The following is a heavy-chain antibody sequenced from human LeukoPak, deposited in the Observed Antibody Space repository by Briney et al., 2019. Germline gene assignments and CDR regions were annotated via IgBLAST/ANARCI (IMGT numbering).Heavy chain of an antibody. CDR1: GGSISSYY. CDR3: ARQIASAGTAGFDF. D-gene: IGHD6-13*01. V-gene: IGHV4-4*07. Sequence: ASETLSLTCTVSGGSISSYYWSWIRQPAGKGLEWIGRIYSTGSTNYNPSLKSRVTMSVDTSKNQFALRLRSVTAADTAVYYCARQIASAGTAGFDFWGQGALVTVSS. CDR2: IYSTGST. J-gene: IGHJ4*02.